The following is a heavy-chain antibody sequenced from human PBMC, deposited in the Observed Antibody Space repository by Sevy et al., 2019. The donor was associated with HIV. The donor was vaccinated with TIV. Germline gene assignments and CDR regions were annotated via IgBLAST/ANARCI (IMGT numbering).Heavy chain of an antibody. V-gene: IGHV3-23*01. CDR2: ISGSGGST. D-gene: IGHD6-13*01. Sequence: GGSLRLSCAASGFTFSSYAMSWVRQAPGRGLEWVSAISGSGGSTYYADSVKGRFTISRDNSKNTLYLQMNSLRAEDTAVYYCAKDLYSSSWYYFDYWGQGTLVTVSS. J-gene: IGHJ4*02. CDR3: AKDLYSSSWYYFDY. CDR1: GFTFSSYA.